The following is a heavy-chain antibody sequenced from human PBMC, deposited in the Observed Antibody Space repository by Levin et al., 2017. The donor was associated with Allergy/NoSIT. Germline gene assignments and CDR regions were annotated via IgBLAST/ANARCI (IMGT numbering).Heavy chain of an antibody. Sequence: GESLKISCAASGFTFSNAWMSWVRQAPGKGLEWVGRIKSKTDGGTTDYAAPVKGRFTISRDDSKNTLYLQMNSLKTEDTAVYYCTTVYYDFWSGWRYFDYWGQGTLVTVSS. CDR1: GFTFSNAW. V-gene: IGHV3-15*01. CDR2: IKSKTDGGTT. D-gene: IGHD3-3*01. CDR3: TTVYYDFWSGWRYFDY. J-gene: IGHJ4*02.